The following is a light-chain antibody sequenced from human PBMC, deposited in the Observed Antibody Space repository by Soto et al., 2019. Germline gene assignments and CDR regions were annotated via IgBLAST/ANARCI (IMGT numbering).Light chain of an antibody. CDR2: DVS. CDR3: SSYTSSSTNYV. V-gene: IGLV2-14*01. Sequence: QSVLTQPASVSGSPGQSITISCTGNSREVGGYNYVSWYQQHPGKAPKLMIYDVSNRPSGVSNRFSGSKSGNTASLTISGLQAEDEADYYCSSYTSSSTNYVFGTGTKVTVL. J-gene: IGLJ1*01. CDR1: SREVGGYNY.